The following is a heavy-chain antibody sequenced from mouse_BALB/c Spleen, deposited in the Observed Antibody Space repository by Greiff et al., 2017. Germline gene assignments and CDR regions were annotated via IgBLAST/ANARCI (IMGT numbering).Heavy chain of an antibody. CDR2: IWGDGST. V-gene: IGHV2-6-7*01. CDR3: ARAAYYRYSWYFDV. D-gene: IGHD2-14*01. J-gene: IGHJ1*01. CDR1: GFSLTGYG. Sequence: VQLVESGPGLVAPSQSLSITCTVSGFSLTGYGVNWVRQPPGKGLEWLGMIWGDGSTDYNSALKSRLSISKDNSKSQVFLKMNSLQTDDTARYYCARAAYYRYSWYFDVWGAGTTVTVSS.